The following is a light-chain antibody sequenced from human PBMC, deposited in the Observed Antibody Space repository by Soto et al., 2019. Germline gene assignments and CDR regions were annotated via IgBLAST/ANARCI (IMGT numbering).Light chain of an antibody. CDR3: QQSGSSPLT. V-gene: IGKV3-20*01. CDR2: GAS. Sequence: EIVLTQSPGTLSLSPGERATLSCRASQSVGSIYLAWYQQRPGQAPRLLIYGASNRATGIPDRFSGSGSATDFTLTISRLEPEDFAVYFCQQSGSSPLTFGGGTKVEIK. J-gene: IGKJ4*01. CDR1: QSVGSIY.